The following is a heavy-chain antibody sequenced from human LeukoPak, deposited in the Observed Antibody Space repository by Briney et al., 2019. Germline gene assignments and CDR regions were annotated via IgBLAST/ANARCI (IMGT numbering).Heavy chain of an antibody. D-gene: IGHD2-2*01. J-gene: IGHJ5*02. CDR3: VRAGSTNSWFGP. Sequence: GGSLRLSCAASGFAFDTYSMTWVRQAPGKGLEWVSSISSWSSFIYSADSVTGRFTISRDNAKNSLYLQMNSLRAEDTAVYYCVRAGSTNSWFGPWGQRTPVIVSS. V-gene: IGHV3-21*01. CDR1: GFAFDTYS. CDR2: ISSWSSFI.